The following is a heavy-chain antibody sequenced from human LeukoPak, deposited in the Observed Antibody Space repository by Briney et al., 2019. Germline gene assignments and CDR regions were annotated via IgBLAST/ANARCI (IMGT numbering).Heavy chain of an antibody. J-gene: IGHJ4*02. Sequence: GGSLRLSCSASGFVFTIYTMYWVRQAPGKGPEYVSTISGSGNGFSIYYADSVKGRLTISRDNSKNTLYLQMNTLRTEDTALYYCVREKYCTPADCLHGRFYFNCWGQGTLVTVSS. CDR3: VREKYCTPADCLHGRFYFNC. D-gene: IGHD2-8*01. CDR1: GFVFTIYT. CDR2: ISGSGNGFSI. V-gene: IGHV3-64*04.